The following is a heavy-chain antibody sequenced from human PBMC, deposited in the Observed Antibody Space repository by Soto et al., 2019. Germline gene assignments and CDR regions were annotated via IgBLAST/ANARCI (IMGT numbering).Heavy chain of an antibody. D-gene: IGHD2-15*01. CDR1: GGSFSGDD. J-gene: IGHJ3*02. CDR3: ARGRRVPGYCSGGSCYFGAFDI. Sequence: SETLSLTCAVSGGSFSGDDWSWIRQPPGKGLEWIGEINHSGSTNYNPSLKSRVTISVDTSKNQFSLKLSSVTAADTAVYYCARGRRVPGYCSGGSCYFGAFDIWGQGTMVTVSS. CDR2: INHSGST. V-gene: IGHV4-34*01.